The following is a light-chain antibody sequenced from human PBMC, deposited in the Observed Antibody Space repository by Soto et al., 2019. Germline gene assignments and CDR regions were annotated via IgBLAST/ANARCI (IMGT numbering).Light chain of an antibody. V-gene: IGKV1-39*01. J-gene: IGKJ4*01. Sequence: IQRTQSPSSLSASVGDRVTITRRASQSISSYLNWFQQKPGKAPKLLIYAASSLQSGVPSRFSGSGSGTDFTLTISSLQPEDFGSYYCQQSDSTPLTFGGGTKVDIK. CDR2: AAS. CDR1: QSISSY. CDR3: QQSDSTPLT.